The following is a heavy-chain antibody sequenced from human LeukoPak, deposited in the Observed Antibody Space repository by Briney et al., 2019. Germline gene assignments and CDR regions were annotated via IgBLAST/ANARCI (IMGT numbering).Heavy chain of an antibody. D-gene: IGHD1-26*01. CDR1: GFTFTTYA. CDR3: AKDRPPRGVGATTDY. Sequence: GGSLRLSCSASGFTFTTYAIHWVRQAPGKGLEYVSAVSSNGGRTYYADSVKGRFTISRDNSKNTLYLQMNSLRAEDTAVYYCAKDRPPRGVGATTDYWGQGTLVTVSS. V-gene: IGHV3-64*04. J-gene: IGHJ4*02. CDR2: VSSNGGRT.